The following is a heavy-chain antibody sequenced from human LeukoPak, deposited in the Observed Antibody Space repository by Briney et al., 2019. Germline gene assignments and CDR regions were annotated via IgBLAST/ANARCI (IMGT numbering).Heavy chain of an antibody. CDR3: AKAEGYDILTGLDY. CDR2: ISGSGGGT. Sequence: PGGSLRLSCAASGFTFSSYAMSWVRQAPGKGLEWVSAISGSGGGTYYADYVKGRFTISRDNSKNTLYLQMNSLRTEDTAVYYCAKAEGYDILTGLDYWGQGTLVTVSS. CDR1: GFTFSSYA. V-gene: IGHV3-23*01. J-gene: IGHJ4*02. D-gene: IGHD3-9*01.